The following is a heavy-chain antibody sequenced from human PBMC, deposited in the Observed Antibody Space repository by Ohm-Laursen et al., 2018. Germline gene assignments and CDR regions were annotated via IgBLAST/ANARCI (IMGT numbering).Heavy chain of an antibody. J-gene: IGHJ5*02. CDR1: GYTLTELS. D-gene: IGHD2-15*01. Sequence: SVKVSCKVSGYTLTELSMHWVRQAPGQGLERMGWINPNSGGTNYAQKFQGRVTMTSDTSISTVYMELSRLRSDDTAVYYCARTVACSGGSCFSDNWFDPWGQGTLVTVSS. CDR3: ARTVACSGGSCFSDNWFDP. CDR2: INPNSGGT. V-gene: IGHV1-2*02.